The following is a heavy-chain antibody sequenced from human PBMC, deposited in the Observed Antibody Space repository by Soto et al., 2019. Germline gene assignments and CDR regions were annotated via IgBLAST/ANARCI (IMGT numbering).Heavy chain of an antibody. D-gene: IGHD2-15*01. Sequence: VKVSCKVSGYTLTGLSMHWVRQAPGKGLEWMGGFDPEDGETIYAQKFQGRVTMTEDTSTDTAYMELSSLRSEDTAVYYCAREDLPIYCSGGSCHLSPFDIWGQGTMVTVSS. V-gene: IGHV1-24*01. CDR1: GYTLTGLS. J-gene: IGHJ3*02. CDR3: AREDLPIYCSGGSCHLSPFDI. CDR2: FDPEDGET.